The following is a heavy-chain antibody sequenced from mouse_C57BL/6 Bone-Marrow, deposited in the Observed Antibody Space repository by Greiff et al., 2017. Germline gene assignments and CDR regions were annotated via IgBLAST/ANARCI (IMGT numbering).Heavy chain of an antibody. CDR2: IYPTSGRT. Sequence: QVQLQQPGAELVKPGASVTMSCKASGYTFTSYWITWVMQRPGQGLEWIGDIYPTSGRTNYNEKFKSKAILTVDTSSNTAYMQLSSLTSEDSAVFYWARSGPLGRSFDYWGQGTTLTVSS. D-gene: IGHD4-1*01. CDR3: ARSGPLGRSFDY. J-gene: IGHJ2*01. CDR1: GYTFTSYW. V-gene: IGHV1-55*01.